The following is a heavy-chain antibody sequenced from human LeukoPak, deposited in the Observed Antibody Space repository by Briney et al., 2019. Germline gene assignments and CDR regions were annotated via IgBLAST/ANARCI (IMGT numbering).Heavy chain of an antibody. Sequence: GESLKISCKGSGYSFPSYWITLVRQVPGKGLGWMGRIAPSDSYTNYNPSFEGHVTMSVEKSITTVYLQWSSLKASDTAMYYCVRQPPGVYDTTQNWFDPWGQGTLVTVSS. CDR1: GYSFPSYW. D-gene: IGHD3-22*01. J-gene: IGHJ5*02. CDR3: VRQPPGVYDTTQNWFDP. V-gene: IGHV5-10-1*01. CDR2: IAPSDSYT.